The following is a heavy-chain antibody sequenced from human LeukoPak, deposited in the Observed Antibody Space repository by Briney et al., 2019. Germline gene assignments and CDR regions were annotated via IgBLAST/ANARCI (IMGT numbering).Heavy chain of an antibody. CDR2: IKEDGSEK. CDR3: ATPPYRSDSGY. CDR1: GFTFSTYE. J-gene: IGHJ4*02. Sequence: GGSLRLSCAASGFTFSTYEMNWVRQAPGKGLEWVANIKEDGSEKYYVDSVKGRFTISRDNAKNSLYLQMNSLRAEDTALYYCATPPYRSDSGYWGQGTLVTVS. D-gene: IGHD6-19*01. V-gene: IGHV3-7*01.